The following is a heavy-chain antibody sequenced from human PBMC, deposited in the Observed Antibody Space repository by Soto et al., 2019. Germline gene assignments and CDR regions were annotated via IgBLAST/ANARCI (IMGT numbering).Heavy chain of an antibody. Sequence: SETLSLTCTVSGASISGYYWSWSRKSAGKGLEWIGRIYATGTTDYNPSLKSRVMMSVDTSKKQFSLRLRSVTAADTAVYYCVRDGTKTLRDWFDPWGQGISVTVSS. J-gene: IGHJ5*02. CDR3: VRDGTKTLRDWFDP. D-gene: IGHD1-1*01. V-gene: IGHV4-4*07. CDR2: IYATGTT. CDR1: GASISGYY.